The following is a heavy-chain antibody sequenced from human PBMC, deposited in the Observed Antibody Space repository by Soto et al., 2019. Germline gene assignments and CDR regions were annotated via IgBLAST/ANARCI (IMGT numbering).Heavy chain of an antibody. Sequence: EVQLVESGGGLVQPGGSLRLSCAAFGFTVSTDWMYWVRQAPGKGLEWVSVIRGGGNTFYADSVEGRFTISRDNSKNTVYLQMNGLRVEDTAMYYCVRENYYYGMDVWGQGTTVTVSS. V-gene: IGHV3-66*01. CDR3: VRENYYYGMDV. CDR1: GFTVSTDW. CDR2: IRGGGNT. J-gene: IGHJ6*02.